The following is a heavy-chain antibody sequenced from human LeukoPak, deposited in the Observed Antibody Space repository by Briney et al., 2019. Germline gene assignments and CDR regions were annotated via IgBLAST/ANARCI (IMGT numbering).Heavy chain of an antibody. CDR3: SRITMIGGAFDI. Sequence: GGSLRLSCTASGFTFGDYAMSWVRQAPGKGLEWVGFIRSKAYGGTTEYAASVKGRFTISRDDSKSIAYLQMNSLKTEDTAVYYCSRITMIGGAFDIWGQGTMVTVSS. CDR1: GFTFGDYA. V-gene: IGHV3-49*04. CDR2: IRSKAYGGTT. J-gene: IGHJ3*02. D-gene: IGHD3-10*02.